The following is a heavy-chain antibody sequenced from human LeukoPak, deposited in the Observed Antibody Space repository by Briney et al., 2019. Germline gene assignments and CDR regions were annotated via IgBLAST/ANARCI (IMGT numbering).Heavy chain of an antibody. D-gene: IGHD2-21*01. CDR3: ASDLFPCGGDCYSVDY. Sequence: SVKVSCKASGGTFSSYAISWVQQAPGQGLEWMGRIIPIFGTANYAQKFQGRVTITADKSTSTAYMELSSLRSEDTAVYYCASDLFPCGGDCYSVDYWGQGTLVTVSS. CDR1: GGTFSSYA. J-gene: IGHJ4*02. CDR2: IIPIFGTA. V-gene: IGHV1-69*06.